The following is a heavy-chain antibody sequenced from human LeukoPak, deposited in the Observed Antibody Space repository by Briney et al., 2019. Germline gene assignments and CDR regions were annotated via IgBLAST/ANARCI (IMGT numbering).Heavy chain of an antibody. CDR2: IYYSGST. J-gene: IGHJ4*02. CDR3: ARVTGLAAAES. V-gene: IGHV4-34*11. CDR1: GGSFSGYY. Sequence: SETLSLTCAVYGGSFSGYYWSWIRQPPGKGLEWIGYIYYSGSTNYNPSLKSRVAISVDTSKNQSSLKLSSVTAADTAMYYCARVTGLAAAESWGQGTLVTVSS. D-gene: IGHD6-13*01.